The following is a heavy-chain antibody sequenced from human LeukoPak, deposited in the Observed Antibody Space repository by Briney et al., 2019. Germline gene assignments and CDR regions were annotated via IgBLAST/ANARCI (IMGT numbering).Heavy chain of an antibody. CDR3: AKDDY. V-gene: IGHV3-9*01. CDR1: GFTFDDYA. CDR2: ISWNSGSI. Sequence: PGGSLRLSCAASGFTFDDYAMHWVRQAPGKGLEWVSGISWNSGSIGYADSVKGRFTISRDSAKNSLYLQMNSLRAEDTALYYCAKDDYWGQGTLVTVSS. J-gene: IGHJ4*02.